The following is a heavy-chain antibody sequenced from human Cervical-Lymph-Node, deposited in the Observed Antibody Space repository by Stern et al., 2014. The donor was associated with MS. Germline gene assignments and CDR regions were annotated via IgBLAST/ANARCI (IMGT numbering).Heavy chain of an antibody. CDR2: INHSGST. D-gene: IGHD1-26*01. CDR1: GGSFSGYY. CDR3: ARVPVYGGGNGFDP. Sequence: QVQLQQWGAGLLKPSETLSLTCAVYGGSFSGYYWSWIRQPPGKGLEWIGEINHSGSTNYNPSLKSRVTISVDTAKNQFSLKLSSVTAADTAVYYCARVPVYGGGNGFDPWGQGTLVTVSS. V-gene: IGHV4-34*01. J-gene: IGHJ5*02.